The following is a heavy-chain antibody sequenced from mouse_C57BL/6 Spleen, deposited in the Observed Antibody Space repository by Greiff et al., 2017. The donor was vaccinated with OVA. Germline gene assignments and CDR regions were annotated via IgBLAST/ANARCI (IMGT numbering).Heavy chain of an antibody. D-gene: IGHD1-1*01. V-gene: IGHV14-4*01. CDR2: IDPENGDT. Sequence: EVKLVESGAELVRPGASVKLSCTASGFNIKDDYMHWVKQRPEQGLEWIGWIDPENGDTEYASKFQGKATITADTSSNTAYLQLSSLTSEDTAVYYCTRGSSYRFAYWGQGTLVTVSA. CDR3: TRGSSYRFAY. CDR1: GFNIKDDY. J-gene: IGHJ3*01.